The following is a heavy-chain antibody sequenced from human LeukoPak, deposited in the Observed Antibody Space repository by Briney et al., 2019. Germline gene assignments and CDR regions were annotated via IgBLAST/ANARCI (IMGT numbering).Heavy chain of an antibody. Sequence: ASVRVSCKASGYTFTGYYMHWVRQAPGQGLEWMGWINPNSGGTTYAQKFQGRVTMTRDTSISTAYMELSRLRSDDTAVYYCARVHGPLQLWLVFWGQGTLVTVSS. CDR2: INPNSGGT. CDR3: ARVHGPLQLWLVF. J-gene: IGHJ4*02. V-gene: IGHV1-2*02. D-gene: IGHD5-18*01. CDR1: GYTFTGYY.